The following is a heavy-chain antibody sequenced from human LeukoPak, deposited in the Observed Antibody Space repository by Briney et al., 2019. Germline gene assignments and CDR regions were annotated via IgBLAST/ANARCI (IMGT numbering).Heavy chain of an antibody. V-gene: IGHV1-46*01. CDR3: AREIYYYDSSGRDY. D-gene: IGHD3-22*01. Sequence: GASVKVSCKASGYTFTSYHMHWVRQAPGQGLEWMGMINPTAGSTSYAQRFQNFQGRVTMTRDMSTSTVYMELSSLKSDDTAVYYCAREIYYYDSSGRDYWGQGTLVTVSS. J-gene: IGHJ4*02. CDR1: GYTFTSYH. CDR2: INPTAGST.